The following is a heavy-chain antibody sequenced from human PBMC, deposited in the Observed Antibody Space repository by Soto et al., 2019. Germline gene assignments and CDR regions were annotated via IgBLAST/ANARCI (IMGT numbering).Heavy chain of an antibody. V-gene: IGHV4-31*03. CDR2: IYYSGST. D-gene: IGHD6-19*01. CDR1: GGSISSGGYY. J-gene: IGHJ3*02. Sequence: SETLSLTCTVSGGSISSGGYYWSWIRQHPGKGLEWIGYIYYSGSTYYNPSLKSRVTISVDTSKNQFSLKLSSVTAADTAVHYCARRPEWLGAFDIWGQGTTVTVSS. CDR3: ARRPEWLGAFDI.